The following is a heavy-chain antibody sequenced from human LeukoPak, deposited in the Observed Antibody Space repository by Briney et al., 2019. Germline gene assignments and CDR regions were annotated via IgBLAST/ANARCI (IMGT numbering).Heavy chain of an antibody. V-gene: IGHV3-23*01. CDR2: ISGSGGGR. CDR3: AKGEGSNWYDYYGMDV. CDR1: GFTFSFYD. J-gene: IGHJ6*02. Sequence: GGSLRLSCAASGFTFSFYDMNWVRQAPGKGLEWVSAISGSGGGRFYADSVKGRFTISRDNSRNTLYLQVNSLRAEDTAVYYCAKGEGSNWYDYYGMDVWGQGTTVTVSS. D-gene: IGHD6-13*01.